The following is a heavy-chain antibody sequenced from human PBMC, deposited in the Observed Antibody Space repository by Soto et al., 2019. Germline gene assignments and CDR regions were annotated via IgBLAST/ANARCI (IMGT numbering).Heavy chain of an antibody. J-gene: IGHJ5*02. CDR3: ARERKYYDSSGYFDLAWFDP. Sequence: SETLSLTCTVSGGSVSSGSYYWSWIRQPPGKGLEWIGYIYYSGSTNYNPSLKSRVTISVDTSKNQFSPKLSSVTAADTAVYYCARERKYYDSSGYFDLAWFDPWGQGTLVTVSS. V-gene: IGHV4-61*01. CDR1: GGSVSSGSYY. D-gene: IGHD3-22*01. CDR2: IYYSGST.